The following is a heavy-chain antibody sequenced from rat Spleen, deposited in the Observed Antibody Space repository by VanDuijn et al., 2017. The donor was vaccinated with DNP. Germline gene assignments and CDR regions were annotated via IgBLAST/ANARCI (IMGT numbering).Heavy chain of an antibody. CDR3: TTDAAY. CDR2: ISPDGSNT. CDR1: GFTFSDYY. V-gene: IGHV5-20*01. J-gene: IGHJ3*01. Sequence: EVQLVESGGGLVQPGRSLKLSCAASGFTFSDYYMSWVRQSPTMGLEWVTSISPDGSNTYYRDSVTGRFTVSRDNAISSLYLQMDSLRSEDTATYYCTTDAAYWGQGTLVTVSS.